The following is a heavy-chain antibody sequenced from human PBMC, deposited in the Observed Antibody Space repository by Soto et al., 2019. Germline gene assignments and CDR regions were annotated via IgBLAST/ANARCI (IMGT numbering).Heavy chain of an antibody. D-gene: IGHD6-19*01. CDR3: ARQRMSSRFDAFDI. CDR2: MNPNSGNT. J-gene: IGHJ3*02. V-gene: IGHV1-8*01. CDR1: GYTFTSYD. Sequence: ASVKVSCKASGYTFTSYDINWVRQATGQGLEWMGWMNPNSGNTGYAQKFQGRVTMTRNTSISTAYMELSSLRSEDTAVYYCARQRMSSRFDAFDIWGQGTIVTVSS.